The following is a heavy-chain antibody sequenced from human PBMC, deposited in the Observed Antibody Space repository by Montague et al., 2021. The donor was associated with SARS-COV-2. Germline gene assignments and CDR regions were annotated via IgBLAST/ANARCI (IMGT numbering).Heavy chain of an antibody. D-gene: IGHD6-13*01. CDR2: IYPSGGIFDSGRT. CDR1: GGSISGYS. Sequence: SETLSLTCSVSGGSISGYSWSWIRQPAGKGLEWIGRIYPSGGIFDSGRTNYYPSLKSRVTVSIDTSRNQFSLSLNSVTAADTAVYFCARDSDFSSWHEAEDYFDCWGQGILVAVSS. CDR3: ARDSDFSSWHEAEDYFDC. J-gene: IGHJ4*02. V-gene: IGHV4-4*07.